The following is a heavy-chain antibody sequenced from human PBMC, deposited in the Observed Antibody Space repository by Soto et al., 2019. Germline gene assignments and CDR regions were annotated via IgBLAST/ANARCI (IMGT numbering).Heavy chain of an antibody. V-gene: IGHV1-69*12. J-gene: IGHJ4*02. CDR3: ATDQTRVGTYGVNSLDY. D-gene: IGHD4-17*01. CDR2: IIPIFGTT. CDR1: GGTFSNHV. Sequence: QVQLVQSAAEVKRPGSSVKVSCKASGGTFSNHVINWVRQAPGQGLEWMGEIIPIFGTTNSARDFQGRVTITADETTTTAYMELSSLRSEDTAVYYCATDQTRVGTYGVNSLDYWGQGTLVTVSS.